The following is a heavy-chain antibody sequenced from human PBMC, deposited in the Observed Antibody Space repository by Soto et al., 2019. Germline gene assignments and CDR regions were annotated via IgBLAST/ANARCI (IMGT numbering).Heavy chain of an antibody. Sequence: GASVKVSCKASGGTFSSYTISWVRQAPGQGLEWMGRIIPILGIANYAQKFQGRVTITADKSTSTAYMELSSLRSEDTAVYYCARDIGYCSDGSCYSEFSFDYWGEGTLVTVS. CDR3: ARDIGYCSDGSCYSEFSFDY. CDR1: GGTFSSYT. V-gene: IGHV1-69*04. CDR2: IIPILGIA. D-gene: IGHD2-15*01. J-gene: IGHJ4*02.